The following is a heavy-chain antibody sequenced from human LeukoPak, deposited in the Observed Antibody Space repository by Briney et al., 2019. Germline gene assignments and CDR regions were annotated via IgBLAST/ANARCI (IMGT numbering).Heavy chain of an antibody. CDR2: IYSGGST. J-gene: IGHJ6*02. V-gene: IGHV3-53*01. CDR3: ARDPGDYGDYTSGYYGMDV. Sequence: PGGSLRLSCAASGFTVSSNYMSWVRQAPGKGLEWVSVIYSGGSTYYADSVKGRFTISRDNSKNTLYLQMNSLRAEDTAVYYCARDPGDYGDYTSGYYGMDVWGQGTTVTVSS. D-gene: IGHD4-17*01. CDR1: GFTVSSNY.